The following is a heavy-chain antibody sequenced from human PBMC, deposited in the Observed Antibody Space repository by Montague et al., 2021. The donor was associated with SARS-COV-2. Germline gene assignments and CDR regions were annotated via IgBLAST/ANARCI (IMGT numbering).Heavy chain of an antibody. CDR1: GFSLSTSGMC. D-gene: IGHD3-9*01. J-gene: IGHJ4*02. Sequence: PALVTPTQTLTLTCTFSGFSLSTSGMCVSWIRQPPGKALEWLALIDWDDDKYYSTSLKTRLTISKDTSKNQVVLTMTYMDPVDTATYYCARTYYDILTGYYTYDYWGQGTLVTVSP. CDR3: ARTYYDILTGYYTYDY. CDR2: IDWDDDK. V-gene: IGHV2-70*01.